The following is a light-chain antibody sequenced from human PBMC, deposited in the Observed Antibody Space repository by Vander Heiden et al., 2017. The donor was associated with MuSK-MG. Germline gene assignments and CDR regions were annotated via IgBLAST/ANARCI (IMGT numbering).Light chain of an antibody. CDR2: AAS. CDR1: QNISSY. CDR3: QQSYSTFT. Sequence: DIQMTQSPSSLSASVGDRVIITCRASQNISSYLNWYQQKPGKAPKLLIYAASSLQSRVPSRFSGSGSGADFTLTISSLQPEDIASYYCQQSYSTFTFGPGTKVDIK. V-gene: IGKV1-39*01. J-gene: IGKJ3*01.